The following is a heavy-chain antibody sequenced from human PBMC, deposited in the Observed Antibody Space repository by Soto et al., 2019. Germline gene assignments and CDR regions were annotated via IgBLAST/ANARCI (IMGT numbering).Heavy chain of an antibody. Sequence: SETLSLTCTVSGGSISSSSYYWGWIRQPPGKGLEWIGSIYYSGSTYYNPSLKSRVTISVDTSKNQFSLKLSSVTAADTAVYYCARLIWFGELLSYFDYWGQGTLVTVSS. J-gene: IGHJ4*02. V-gene: IGHV4-39*01. CDR1: GGSISSSSYY. CDR2: IYYSGST. CDR3: ARLIWFGELLSYFDY. D-gene: IGHD3-10*01.